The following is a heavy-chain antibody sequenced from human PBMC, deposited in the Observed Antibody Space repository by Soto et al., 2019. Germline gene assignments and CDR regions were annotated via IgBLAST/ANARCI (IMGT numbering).Heavy chain of an antibody. V-gene: IGHV3-74*01. Sequence: GRCRRLSGAPSGFTFDTYWMNWVRQPTGKGPEWLSGINSDGTISSYSGSVKGRFTISRDNGRNTLSLQMNSLRAADTAVHCRARLAGDHTALFYYGMEAWGQRTTVIVSS. CDR3: ARLAGDHTALFYYGMEA. J-gene: IGHJ6*02. CDR1: GFTFDTYW. D-gene: IGHD2-21*01. CDR2: INSDGTIS.